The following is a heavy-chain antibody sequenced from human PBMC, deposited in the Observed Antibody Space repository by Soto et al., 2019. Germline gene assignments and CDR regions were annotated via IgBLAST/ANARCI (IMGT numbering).Heavy chain of an antibody. CDR1: GYTFTSYG. D-gene: IGHD3-22*01. CDR3: ARTSSGYFSPFDN. Sequence: ASVKVSCKASGYTFTSYGFSWVRQAPGQGLEWMGWISAYNGNTNYAQRLQGRVTMTTDTSTSTAYMELRSLRSDDTAVYYCARTSSGYFSPFDNCGQGTLVTVSS. J-gene: IGHJ4*02. CDR2: ISAYNGNT. V-gene: IGHV1-18*01.